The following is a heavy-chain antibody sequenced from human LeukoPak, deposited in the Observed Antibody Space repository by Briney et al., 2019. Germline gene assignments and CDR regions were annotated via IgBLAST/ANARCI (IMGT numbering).Heavy chain of an antibody. J-gene: IGHJ4*02. CDR2: IYYSGST. CDR3: ASYSSPTGCFDY. Sequence: SETLSLTCTVSGGSISSSSYYWGWIRQPPGKGLEWIGSIYYSGSTYYNPSLKSRVTISVDTSKNQFSLKLSSVTAADTAVYYCASYSSPTGCFDYWGQGTLVTVSS. CDR1: GGSISSSSYY. D-gene: IGHD3-22*01. V-gene: IGHV4-39*07.